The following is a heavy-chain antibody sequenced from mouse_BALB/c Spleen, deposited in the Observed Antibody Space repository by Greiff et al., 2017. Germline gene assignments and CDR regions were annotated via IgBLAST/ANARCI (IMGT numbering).Heavy chain of an antibody. V-gene: IGHV3-8*02. CDR3: ASDENYGRYFDV. CDR2: ISYSGST. J-gene: IGHJ1*01. Sequence: EVKLVESGPSFVKPSQTLSLTCSVTGDSFTSGYWNWIRKFPGNKLEYMGYISYSGSTYYNPSLKSRISITRDTSKNQYYLQLNSVTTEDTATYYCASDENYGRYFDVWGAGTTVTVSS. CDR1: GDSFTSGY. D-gene: IGHD2-1*01.